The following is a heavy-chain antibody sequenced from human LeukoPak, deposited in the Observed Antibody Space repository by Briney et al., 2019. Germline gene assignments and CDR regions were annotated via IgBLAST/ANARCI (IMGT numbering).Heavy chain of an antibody. CDR3: AREFPGIAAAGAFDY. Sequence: SETLSLTCTVSGGSISSYYWSWIRQPPGKGLEWIGYIYYSGSTYYNPSLKSRVTISVDTSKNQFSLKLSSVTAADTAVYYCAREFPGIAAAGAFDYWGQGTLVTVSS. V-gene: IGHV4-59*12. CDR2: IYYSGST. CDR1: GGSISSYY. J-gene: IGHJ4*02. D-gene: IGHD6-13*01.